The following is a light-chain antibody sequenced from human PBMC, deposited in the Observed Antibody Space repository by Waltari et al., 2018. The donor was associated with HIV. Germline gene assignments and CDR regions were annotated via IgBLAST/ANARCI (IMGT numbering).Light chain of an antibody. CDR2: GAS. V-gene: IGKV1-9*01. CDR1: EDISLF. J-gene: IGKJ2*01. Sequence: DVQLTQSPSFLSASVGDRVSITCRASEDISLFLAWYQQKPGVAPKLLIYGASSLQNGVPSRFRGSGSGTDFTLAINGLQPEDFATYFCHSLNSYPRDTFGQGTKLEI. CDR3: HSLNSYPRDT.